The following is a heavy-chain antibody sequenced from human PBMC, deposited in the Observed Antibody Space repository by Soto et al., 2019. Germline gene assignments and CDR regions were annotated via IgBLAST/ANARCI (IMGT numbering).Heavy chain of an antibody. CDR1: GFTFSSYG. V-gene: IGHV3-30*03. CDR2: ISYDGSNK. CDR3: ARGGVRYYYGMDV. Sequence: QVQLVESGGGVVQPGRSLRLSCAASGFTFSSYGMHWVRQAPGKGLEWVAVISYDGSNKYYADSVKGRFTISRDNSKNTLYLQMNSLRAEDTAVYYCARGGVRYYYGMDVWGQGTTVTASS. J-gene: IGHJ6*02.